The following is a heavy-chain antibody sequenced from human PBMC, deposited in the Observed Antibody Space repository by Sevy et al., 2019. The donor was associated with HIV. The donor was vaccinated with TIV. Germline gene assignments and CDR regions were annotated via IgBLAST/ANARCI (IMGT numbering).Heavy chain of an antibody. CDR1: GFTFSSYA. D-gene: IGHD2-15*01. CDR2: ISYDGSNK. J-gene: IGHJ6*02. V-gene: IGHV3-30-3*01. Sequence: GGSLRLSCAASGFTFSSYAMHWVRQAPGKGLEWVAVISYDGSNKYYADSVKGRFTISRDNSKNTLYLQMNSLRAEDTAVYYCARDGCGGSCYHPYYYYYGMDVWGQRTTVTDSS. CDR3: ARDGCGGSCYHPYYYYYGMDV.